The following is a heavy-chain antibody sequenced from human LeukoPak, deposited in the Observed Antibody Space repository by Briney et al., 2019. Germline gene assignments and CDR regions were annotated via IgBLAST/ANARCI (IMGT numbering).Heavy chain of an antibody. CDR3: ARDPPLITIFGVVPLLRRDV. CDR2: ISAYNGNT. V-gene: IGHV1-18*01. J-gene: IGHJ6*02. Sequence: ASVKVSCKASGYTFTSYGISWVRQAPGQGLEWMGWISAYNGNTNYAQKLQGRVTMTTDTSTSTAYMELRSLRSDDTAVYYCARDPPLITIFGVVPLLRRDVGGQGTTVTVS. D-gene: IGHD3-3*01. CDR1: GYTFTSYG.